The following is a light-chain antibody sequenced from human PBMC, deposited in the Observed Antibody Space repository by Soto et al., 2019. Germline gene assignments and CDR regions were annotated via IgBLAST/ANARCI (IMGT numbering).Light chain of an antibody. CDR2: EVS. CDR1: SSNVGGYNY. V-gene: IGLV2-14*01. J-gene: IGLJ1*01. CDR3: GSYTSSSTPDG. Sequence: QSLLTHPASVSGSTGPSITISCTGTSSNVGGYNYVASYQQHPGKAPKPTMYEVSNRPSGVSSRLSGSKSGNTASLTISGLQAVDEADYYCGSYTSSSTPDGVGTGPNVTVL.